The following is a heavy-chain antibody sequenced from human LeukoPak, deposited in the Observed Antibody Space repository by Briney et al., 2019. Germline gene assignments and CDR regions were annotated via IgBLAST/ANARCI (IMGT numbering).Heavy chain of an antibody. CDR3: ARQTGSGLFILP. CDR1: GDSISNSNLY. V-gene: IGHV4-39*01. D-gene: IGHD3-10*01. CDR2: IYYSGNT. J-gene: IGHJ4*02. Sequence: SETLSLTCIVSGDSISNSNLYWGWIRQPPGKGLEWIGSIYYSGNTYYNASLKSRVSISVDTSKNQFSLRLTSVTAADTAVYYCARQTGSGLFILPGGQGKLVTVSS.